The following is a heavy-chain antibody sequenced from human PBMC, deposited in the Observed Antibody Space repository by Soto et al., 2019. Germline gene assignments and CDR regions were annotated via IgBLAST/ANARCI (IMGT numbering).Heavy chain of an antibody. CDR2: IYSGGST. V-gene: IGHV3-66*01. CDR3: AITTYGSGSDSDS. CDR1: RFTATSNY. D-gene: IGHD3-10*01. J-gene: IGHJ5*01. Sequence: GGSLRLSCAASRFTATSNYMTWVRQAPGKGLEWVSVIYSGGSTYYADSVKGRFTISRDNSKNTLYLQMNSLRVEDTAVYHCAITTYGSGSDSDSWGQGTPVTVS.